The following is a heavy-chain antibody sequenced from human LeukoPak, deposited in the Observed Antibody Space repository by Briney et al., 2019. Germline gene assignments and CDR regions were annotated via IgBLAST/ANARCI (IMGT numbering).Heavy chain of an antibody. Sequence: SETLSLTCTVSGGSISSYYWSWIRQPPGKGLEWIGYIYYSGSTNYNPSLKSRVTISVDTSKNQFSLKLSSVTAADTAVYYCAGYNKYIAGQYFDLWGRGTLVTVSS. D-gene: IGHD6-6*01. J-gene: IGHJ2*01. V-gene: IGHV4-59*01. CDR1: GGSISSYY. CDR3: AGYNKYIAGQYFDL. CDR2: IYYSGST.